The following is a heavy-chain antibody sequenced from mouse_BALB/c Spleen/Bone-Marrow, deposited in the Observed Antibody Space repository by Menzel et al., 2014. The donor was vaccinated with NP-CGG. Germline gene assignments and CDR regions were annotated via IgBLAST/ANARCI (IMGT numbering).Heavy chain of an antibody. CDR2: ILPGSGTT. CDR1: GYTLSSYW. CDR3: ARDYRHDGAMDY. V-gene: IGHV1-9*01. J-gene: IGHJ4*01. D-gene: IGHD2-14*01. Sequence: VQLQQSGAELMKPGASVKISCKATGYTLSSYWIEWVKQRPGHGLEWIGEILPGSGTTNYNENFKGKATFTADTSSNTAYMQLSSLTSEDSAVYYCARDYRHDGAMDYWGQGTSVTVSS.